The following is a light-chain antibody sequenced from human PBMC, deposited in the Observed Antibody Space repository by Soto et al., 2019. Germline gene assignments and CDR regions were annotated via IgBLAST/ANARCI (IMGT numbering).Light chain of an antibody. CDR2: AAS. CDR1: XSXSSY. J-gene: IGKJ2*01. CDR3: QQSYSTPYT. V-gene: IGKV1-39*01. Sequence: DIQMTQSPSSLSASVGDRVTITCRASXSXSSYLNWYQQKPGKAPKLLIYAASSLQSGVPSRFSGSGSGTDFTLTISSLQPEDFATYYCQQSYSTPYTFGQGTKLEIK.